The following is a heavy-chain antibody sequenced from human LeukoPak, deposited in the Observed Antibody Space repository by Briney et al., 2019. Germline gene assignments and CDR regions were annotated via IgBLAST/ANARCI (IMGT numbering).Heavy chain of an antibody. CDR2: INHSGST. V-gene: IGHV4-34*01. D-gene: IGHD2-21*02. J-gene: IGHJ4*02. CDR3: ARGQISLVTLDY. Sequence: PSETLSLTCAVYGGSFIGYYWSRIRQPPGKGLEWIGEINHSGSTNYNPSLKSRVTISVDTSKNQFSLKLSSVTAADTAVYYCARGQISLVTLDYWGQGTLVTVSS. CDR1: GGSFIGYY.